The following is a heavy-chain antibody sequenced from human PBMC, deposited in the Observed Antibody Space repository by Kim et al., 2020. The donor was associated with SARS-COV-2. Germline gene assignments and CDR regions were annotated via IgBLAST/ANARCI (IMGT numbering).Heavy chain of an antibody. V-gene: IGHV6-1*01. CDR3: ARSGTGWYDFDF. CDR2: TYYRSKWYN. J-gene: IGHJ4*02. D-gene: IGHD6-19*01. CDR1: VDTVSSNFAA. Sequence: SQTLSLTCVISVDTVSSNFAAWHWIRLSPSGGLGWLGRTYYRSKWYNDFAESMKGRISISPDTSKNQFSLQLNSVTPEDTAVYYCARSGTGWYDFDFWGQGTLVTVS.